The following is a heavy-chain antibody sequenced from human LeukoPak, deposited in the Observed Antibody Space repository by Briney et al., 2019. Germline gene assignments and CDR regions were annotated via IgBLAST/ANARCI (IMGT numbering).Heavy chain of an antibody. J-gene: IGHJ4*02. V-gene: IGHV3-15*01. CDR1: GFTFSDAW. D-gene: IGHD3-10*01. CDR3: TREDYYYASGH. CDR2: IKSKPNVEPT. Sequence: GGSLRLSCAASGFTFSDAWMSWVRQAPGKGLEWVGRIKSKPNVEPTDYGAPVRGRFTISRDDSKNTLYLQMNSLKTEDTAVYYCTREDYYYASGHWAQGTLVTVSS.